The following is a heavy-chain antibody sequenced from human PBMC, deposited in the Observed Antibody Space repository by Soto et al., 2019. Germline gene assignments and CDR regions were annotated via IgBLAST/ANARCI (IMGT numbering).Heavy chain of an antibody. CDR2: ISGSGGST. CDR1: GFTFSSYA. Sequence: GGSLRLSCAASGFTFSSYAMSWVRQAPGKGLEWVSAISGSGGSTNYADSVKGRFTISRDNAKNSLYLQMNSLRAEDTAVYYCARGGAGSGSYPGVYFDYWGQGTLVTVSS. CDR3: ARGGAGSGSYPGVYFDY. V-gene: IGHV3-23*01. D-gene: IGHD3-10*01. J-gene: IGHJ4*02.